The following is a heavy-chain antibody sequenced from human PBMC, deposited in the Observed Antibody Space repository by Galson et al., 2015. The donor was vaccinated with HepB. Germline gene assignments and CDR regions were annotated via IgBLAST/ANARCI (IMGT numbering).Heavy chain of an antibody. J-gene: IGHJ5*02. Sequence: QSGAEVKKPGESLRISYKGSGYSFTSYWISWVRQMPGKGLEWMGRIDPSDSYTNYSPSFQGHVTISADKSISTAYLQWSSLKASDTAMYYCARQANALYGVAAAGTWGSGNWFDPWGQGTLVTVSS. CDR3: ARQANALYGVAAAGTWGSGNWFDP. V-gene: IGHV5-10-1*01. CDR2: IDPSDSYT. CDR1: GYSFTSYW. D-gene: IGHD6-13*01.